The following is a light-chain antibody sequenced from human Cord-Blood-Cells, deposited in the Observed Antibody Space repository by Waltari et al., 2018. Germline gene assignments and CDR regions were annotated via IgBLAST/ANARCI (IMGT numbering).Light chain of an antibody. CDR2: EVS. V-gene: IGLV2-8*01. Sequence: QSALTQPPSASGSPGQSVTISCTGTSSDVGGYDYVSWYQQHPGKAPKLMIYEVSNRPSGVPERFAGSKSGNTASLTVSGLQDEDESDYYCSSYAGSNNWVFGGGTKLTVL. CDR3: SSYAGSNNWV. CDR1: SSDVGGYDY. J-gene: IGLJ2*01.